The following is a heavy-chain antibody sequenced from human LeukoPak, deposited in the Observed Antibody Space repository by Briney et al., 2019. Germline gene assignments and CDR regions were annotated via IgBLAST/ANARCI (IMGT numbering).Heavy chain of an antibody. Sequence: GGSLRLSCAASGFTFSSYEMNWVRQAPGKGLEWVSYISSSGSTLYYADSVKGRFTISRDNAKNSLYLQMNSLRAEDTAVYYCARVSWLLSPPDYWGQGTLVTVSS. CDR3: ARVSWLLSPPDY. CDR1: GFTFSSYE. J-gene: IGHJ4*02. CDR2: ISSSGSTL. V-gene: IGHV3-48*03. D-gene: IGHD2-2*01.